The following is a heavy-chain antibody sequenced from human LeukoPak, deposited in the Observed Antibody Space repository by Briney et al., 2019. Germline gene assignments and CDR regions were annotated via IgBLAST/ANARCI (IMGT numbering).Heavy chain of an antibody. CDR2: IYSGGST. D-gene: IGHD1-7*01. CDR3: AKIVSSELWYFDL. J-gene: IGHJ2*01. Sequence: GGSLRLSCAASGFTVSSNYMSWVRQAPGKGLEWVSVIYSGGSTYYADSVKGRFTISRDNSKNTLYLQMNSLRAEDTAVYYCAKIVSSELWYFDLWGRGTLVTVSS. V-gene: IGHV3-53*01. CDR1: GFTVSSNY.